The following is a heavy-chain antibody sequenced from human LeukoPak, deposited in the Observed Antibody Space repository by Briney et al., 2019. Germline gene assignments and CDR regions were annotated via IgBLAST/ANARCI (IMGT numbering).Heavy chain of an antibody. V-gene: IGHV3-74*01. CDR1: GFTFSNYW. J-gene: IGHJ4*02. D-gene: IGHD6-6*01. CDR3: ARTAYSTSSLGF. Sequence: AGGPLRLSCAASGFTFSNYWMHWVRQAPGKGLVWVSRINSDGSITNYADSVKGRFTVSRDNAKNTLYLQMNSLGAEDTAVYYCARTAYSTSSLGFWGQGTLVTVSS. CDR2: INSDGSIT.